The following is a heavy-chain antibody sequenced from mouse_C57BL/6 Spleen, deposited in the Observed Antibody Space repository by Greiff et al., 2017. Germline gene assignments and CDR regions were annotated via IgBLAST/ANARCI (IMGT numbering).Heavy chain of an antibody. CDR2: IYPGDGDT. CDR1: GYAFSSYW. CDR3: ARGGAYGNLDY. D-gene: IGHD2-1*01. V-gene: IGHV1-80*01. Sequence: VQRVESGAELVKPGASVKISCKASGYAFSSYWMNWVKQRPGKGLEWIGQIYPGDGDTNYNGKFKGKATLTADKSSSTAYMQLSSLTSEDSAVYFCARGGAYGNLDYWGQGTTLTVSS. J-gene: IGHJ2*01.